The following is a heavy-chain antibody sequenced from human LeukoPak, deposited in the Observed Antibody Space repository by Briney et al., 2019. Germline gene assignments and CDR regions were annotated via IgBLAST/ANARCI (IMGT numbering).Heavy chain of an antibody. CDR2: ISGGGGST. CDR1: GFTFSSYA. Sequence: GGSLRLSCAPSGFTFSSYAMSWVRQAPGKGLEWVSAISGGGGSTYYADSVKGRFTISRDNSKNTLYLQMNSLRAEDTAVYYCAKDPDYDILTGYHRGFDPWGQGTLVTVSS. CDR3: AKDPDYDILTGYHRGFDP. V-gene: IGHV3-23*01. D-gene: IGHD3-9*01. J-gene: IGHJ5*02.